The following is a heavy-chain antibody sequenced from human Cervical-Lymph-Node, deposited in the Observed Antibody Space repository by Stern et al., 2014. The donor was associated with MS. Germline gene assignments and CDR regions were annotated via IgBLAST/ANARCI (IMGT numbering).Heavy chain of an antibody. J-gene: IGHJ4*02. Sequence: QLVQSGGDLVQPGRSLRLSCAASGFRVDLYAMHWVRPAPGKGLEWVAGISWNSVSIGYAGSVKGRFTISRDNVKNFLYLQMDSLRPEDTALYYCAKEIRRADSSPDYWGQGALVTVSS. D-gene: IGHD6-19*01. V-gene: IGHV3-9*01. CDR2: ISWNSVSI. CDR1: GFRVDLYA. CDR3: AKEIRRADSSPDY.